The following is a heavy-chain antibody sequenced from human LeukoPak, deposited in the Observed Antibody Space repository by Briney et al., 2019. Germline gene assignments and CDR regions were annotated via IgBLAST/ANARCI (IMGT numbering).Heavy chain of an antibody. CDR3: ARRRGIAVAVYYFDY. Sequence: SETLSLTCTVSGGSISSSSYYWGWIRQPPGKGLEWIGSIYYSGSTYYNPSLKSRVTISVDTSKNQFSLKPSSVTAADTAVYYCARRRGIAVAVYYFDYWGQGTLVTVSS. D-gene: IGHD6-19*01. V-gene: IGHV4-39*01. CDR2: IYYSGST. J-gene: IGHJ4*02. CDR1: GGSISSSSYY.